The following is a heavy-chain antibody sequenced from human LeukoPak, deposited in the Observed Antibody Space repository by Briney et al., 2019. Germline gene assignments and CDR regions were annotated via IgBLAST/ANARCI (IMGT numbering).Heavy chain of an antibody. V-gene: IGHV4-4*08. CDR2: IYNSGST. Sequence: SETLSLTCTVSGDSISSNYWSWIRQSPGKGLEWIGYIYNSGSTKYNPSLQSRVTMSVDTSKNQFSLKLTSVTAADTAVYYCARETGTSNMDVWGQGTTVTVSS. J-gene: IGHJ6*02. CDR1: GDSISSNY. D-gene: IGHD1-7*01. CDR3: ARETGTSNMDV.